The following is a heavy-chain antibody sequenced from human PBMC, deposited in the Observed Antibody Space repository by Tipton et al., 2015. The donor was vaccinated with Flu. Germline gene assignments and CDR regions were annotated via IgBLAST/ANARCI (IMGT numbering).Heavy chain of an antibody. CDR2: IYYSGST. Sequence: LRLSCTVSGGSISSSSYYWGWIRQPPGKGLEWIGSIYYSGSTYYNPSLKSRVTISVDTSKNQFSLKLSSVTAADTAVYYCARVGSGSYFHYYYGMDVWGQGTTATVSS. CDR3: ARVGSGSYFHYYYGMDV. J-gene: IGHJ6*02. V-gene: IGHV4-39*07. D-gene: IGHD1-26*01. CDR1: GGSISSSSYY.